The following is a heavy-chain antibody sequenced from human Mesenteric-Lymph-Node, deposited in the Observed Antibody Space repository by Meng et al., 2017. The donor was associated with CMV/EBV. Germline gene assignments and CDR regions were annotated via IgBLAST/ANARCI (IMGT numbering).Heavy chain of an antibody. Sequence: ASVNVSCKASGYTFTSYDINWVRQATGQGLEWMGWMNPNSGNTGYAQKFQGRVTMTRNTSISTAYMELSSLRSEETAVYYCARGLGGYCSSSSCVFDPWGQGTLVTVSS. CDR1: GYTFTSYD. CDR2: MNPNSGNT. V-gene: IGHV1-8*01. J-gene: IGHJ5*02. D-gene: IGHD2-15*01. CDR3: ARGLGGYCSSSSCVFDP.